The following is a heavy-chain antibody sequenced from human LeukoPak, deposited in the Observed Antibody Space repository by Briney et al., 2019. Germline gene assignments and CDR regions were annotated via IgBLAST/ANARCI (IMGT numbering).Heavy chain of an antibody. CDR2: IYYSGST. CDR1: GGSISSYY. J-gene: IGHJ5*02. D-gene: IGHD5-18*01. CDR3: ARSTSWIPNIPIYWFDP. V-gene: IGHV4-59*01. Sequence: PSETLSLTCTVSGGSISSYYWSWIRQPPGKGLEWIGYIYYSGSTNYNPSLKSRVTISVDTSKNQFSLKLSSVTAADTAVYYCARSTSWIPNIPIYWFDPWGQGTLVTVSS.